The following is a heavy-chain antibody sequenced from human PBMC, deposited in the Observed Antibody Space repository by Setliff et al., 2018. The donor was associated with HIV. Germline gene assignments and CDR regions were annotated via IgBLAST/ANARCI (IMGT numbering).Heavy chain of an antibody. CDR3: ARQGQLGSE. V-gene: IGHV4-59*08. D-gene: IGHD1-1*01. CDR2: IYYSGNT. Sequence: ETLSLTCSVSGASIRGHYWSWIRQSPGKGLEWIGNIYYSGNTNYNPSFKSRVTISVDTSKNQLSLKLSSVTAADTAVYYCARQGQLGSEWGQGTLVTVSS. J-gene: IGHJ4*02. CDR1: GASIRGHY.